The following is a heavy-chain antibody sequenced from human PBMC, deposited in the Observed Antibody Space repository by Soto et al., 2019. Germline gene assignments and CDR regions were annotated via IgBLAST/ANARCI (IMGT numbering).Heavy chain of an antibody. V-gene: IGHV3-23*04. CDR3: ARDGSNHLPFDY. CDR1: GFTLSTYA. CDR2: ISGTGADS. J-gene: IGHJ4*02. Sequence: EVQLVESGGGLEQPGGSLRLACAASGFTLSTYAMSWVRQTPGKGLEWVSHISGTGADSQYADSVKGRFTISRDNSKNMLFLQMNSLRVEDTAVDYCARDGSNHLPFDYWGQGTPVTVSS.